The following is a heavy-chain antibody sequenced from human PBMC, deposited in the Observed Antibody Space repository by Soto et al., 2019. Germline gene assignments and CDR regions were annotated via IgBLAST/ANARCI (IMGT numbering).Heavy chain of an antibody. CDR1: GYTFTRSG. Sequence: QVQLVQSGAEVKKPGASVKVSCKASGYTFTRSGISWVRQAPGQGLEWMGWISTYNGDTNYAQTCQGRVTITTDTSTNTVSMELRSLRSYETGVYYCSRKGGAPYYYYRMDGWGQGTPVTVSS. J-gene: IGHJ6*02. CDR2: ISTYNGDT. D-gene: IGHD3-10*01. V-gene: IGHV1-18*01. CDR3: SRKGGAPYYYYRMDG.